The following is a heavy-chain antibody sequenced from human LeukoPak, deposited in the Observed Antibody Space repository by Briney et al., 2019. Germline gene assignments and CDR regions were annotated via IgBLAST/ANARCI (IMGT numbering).Heavy chain of an antibody. CDR2: ISSSGSTI. V-gene: IGHV3-48*03. CDR1: GFTFSSYE. D-gene: IGHD6-13*01. J-gene: IGHJ4*02. CDR3: AREDYSSPGYYFDY. Sequence: GGSLRLSCAASGFTFSSYEMNWVRQAPGKGLEWVSYISSSGSTIYYADSVKGRFTISRDNAKNSLYLQMNSLRAEDTAVYYCAREDYSSPGYYFDYWGQGTLVTVSS.